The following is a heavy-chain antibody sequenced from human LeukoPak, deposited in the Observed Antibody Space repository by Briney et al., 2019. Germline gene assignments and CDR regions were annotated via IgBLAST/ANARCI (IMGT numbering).Heavy chain of an antibody. J-gene: IGHJ1*01. CDR2: ISYDGSNK. V-gene: IGHV3-30*18. CDR3: AKTPARSSVFQH. D-gene: IGHD1-26*01. CDR1: RFTFSSCD. Sequence: PGGSLRLSCAASRFTFSSCDTHWVRQAPGKGLEWVALISYDGSNKYYADSVKGRFTISRDNSKNTLYLQMNSLRAEDTAVYYCAKTPARSSVFQHWGQGTLVTVSS.